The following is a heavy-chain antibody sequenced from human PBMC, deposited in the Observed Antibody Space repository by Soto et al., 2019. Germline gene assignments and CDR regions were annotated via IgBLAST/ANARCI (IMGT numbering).Heavy chain of an antibody. CDR3: ARDLAVLNLYYYYYYGMEV. D-gene: IGHD2-2*02. Sequence: PGGSLRRSFAASGFTLRSYWMRWVRQAPGKVLDLVAHIKQDGIEKYYVDSVKGRFTISRDNSNNSLYLQMNSLRAEDTAVYYWARDLAVLNLYYYYYYGMEVGGEGTTVNVSS. CDR1: GFTLRSYW. V-gene: IGHV3-7*01. J-gene: IGHJ6*04. CDR2: IKQDGIEK.